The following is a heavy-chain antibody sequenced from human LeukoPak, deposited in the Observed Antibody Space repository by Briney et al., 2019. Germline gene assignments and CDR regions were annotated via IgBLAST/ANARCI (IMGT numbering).Heavy chain of an antibody. V-gene: IGHV3-23*01. D-gene: IGHD1-26*01. CDR1: GFTFSSYA. CDR3: ATLGATIITVYYFDY. CDR2: ISGSGGST. Sequence: GGSLRLSCAASGFTFSSYAMSWVRQAPGKGPEWVSAISGSGGSTYYADSVKGRFTISRDNSKNTLYLQMNSLRAEDTAVYYCATLGATIITVYYFDYWGQGTLVTVSS. J-gene: IGHJ4*02.